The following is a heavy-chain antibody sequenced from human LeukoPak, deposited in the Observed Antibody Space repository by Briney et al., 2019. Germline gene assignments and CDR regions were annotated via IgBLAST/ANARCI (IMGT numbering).Heavy chain of an antibody. J-gene: IGHJ2*01. Sequence: PGGSLRLSCAASGFTFSSYEMKWVRQAPGKGLEWVSYISSSGSTIYYADSVKGRFTISRDNAKNSLYLQMNSLRAEDTAVYYCAKTLSSWYFDLWGRGTLVTVSS. D-gene: IGHD6-6*01. CDR2: ISSSGSTI. CDR1: GFTFSSYE. V-gene: IGHV3-48*03. CDR3: AKTLSSWYFDL.